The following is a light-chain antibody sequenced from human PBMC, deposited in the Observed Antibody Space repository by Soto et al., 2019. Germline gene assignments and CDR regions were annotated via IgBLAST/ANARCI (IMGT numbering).Light chain of an antibody. V-gene: IGLV2-23*01. CDR1: SGYVGTYSL. J-gene: IGLJ1*01. Sequence: QSALAQPASVSGSPGQSITISCTGASGYVGTYSLVSWYQQHPGKAPKVVIYEGHKRPSGVPDRFSGSTSVNTASLTISGLQTDDEADYYCCLDVGATTYVYGTGTKGTVL. CDR2: EGH. CDR3: CLDVGATTYV.